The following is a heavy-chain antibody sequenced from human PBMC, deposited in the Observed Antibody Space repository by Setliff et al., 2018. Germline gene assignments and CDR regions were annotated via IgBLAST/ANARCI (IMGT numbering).Heavy chain of an antibody. V-gene: IGHV1-24*01. CDR1: GYTLTELS. CDR2: FDPEDGET. J-gene: IGHJ3*02. D-gene: IGHD3-9*01. Sequence: ASVQVSCKVSGYTLTELSMHWVRQAPGKGLEWMGSFDPEDGETLYAQNFQGRITMNEDTSTDTAYMELSSLRSEDTAVYYCATESLLRYFDLVGNPYAFETWGQGTMVTVS. CDR3: ATESLLRYFDLVGNPYAFET.